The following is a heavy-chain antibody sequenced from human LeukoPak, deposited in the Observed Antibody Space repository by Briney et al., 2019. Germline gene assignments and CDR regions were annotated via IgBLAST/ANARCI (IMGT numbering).Heavy chain of an antibody. V-gene: IGHV4-39*01. CDR1: GCSISSSSYY. CDR3: ARHSYYFDY. Sequence: SETLSLTCAVSGCSISSSSYYWGWIRQPPGQGLEWIGSIYYSGSTYYNPSLKSRVTISVDTSKNQFSLKLSSVTAADTAVYYCARHSYYFDYWGQGTLVTVS. CDR2: IYYSGST. J-gene: IGHJ4*02.